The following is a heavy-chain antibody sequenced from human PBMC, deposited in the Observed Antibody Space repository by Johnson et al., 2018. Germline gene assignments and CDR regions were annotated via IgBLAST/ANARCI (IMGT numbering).Heavy chain of an antibody. CDR1: GFTFSSYG. CDR3: ARARSWGIPLYYYYYGMDV. J-gene: IGHJ6*02. CDR2: IWYDGSNK. V-gene: IGHV3-33*01. D-gene: IGHD5-18*01. Sequence: VQLVESGGGVVQPGRSLRLSCAASGFTFSSYGMHWVRQAPGKGLEWVAVIWYDGSNKYYADSVKGRFTISRANSKNTLYLQMNSLRAEDTAVYYCARARSWGIPLYYYYYGMDVWGQGTTVTVSS.